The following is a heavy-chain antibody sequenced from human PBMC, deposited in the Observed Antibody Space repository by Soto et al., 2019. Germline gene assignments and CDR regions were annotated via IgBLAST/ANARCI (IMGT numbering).Heavy chain of an antibody. Sequence: QVQLVESGGGLVKPGGSLRLSCAGSGFSFSDYYMTWIRQSPRKGLEWVSDISGSGDTLYYADSVKGRFTISRDNDKNSLYLEMSSLRVEDTAVYYCARGGGYYPYWGQGTLVTVSS. CDR1: GFSFSDYY. J-gene: IGHJ4*02. CDR3: ARGGGYYPY. V-gene: IGHV3-11*01. D-gene: IGHD1-26*01. CDR2: ISGSGDTL.